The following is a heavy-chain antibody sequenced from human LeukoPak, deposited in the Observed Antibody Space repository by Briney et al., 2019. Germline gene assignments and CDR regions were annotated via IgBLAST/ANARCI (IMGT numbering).Heavy chain of an antibody. CDR2: IYYSGST. CDR3: ARDKGYSHGEYYFDY. Sequence: YFMSWIRQHPGKGLEWIGYIYYSGSTYYNPSLKSRVTISADTSKNQFSLKLSSVTAADTAVYYCARDKGYSHGEYYFDYWGQGTLVTVSS. J-gene: IGHJ4*02. V-gene: IGHV4-31*02. D-gene: IGHD5-18*01. CDR1: YF.